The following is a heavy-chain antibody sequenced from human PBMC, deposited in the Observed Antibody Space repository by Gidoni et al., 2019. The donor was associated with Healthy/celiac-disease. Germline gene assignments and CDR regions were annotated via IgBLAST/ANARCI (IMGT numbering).Heavy chain of an antibody. J-gene: IGHJ6*02. CDR3: TTDQGRGDCTNGVCYLDSDYGMDV. CDR1: GFTFSNAW. V-gene: IGHV3-15*01. Sequence: EVQLVESGGGLVKPGGSLRLSCAASGFTFSNAWMSWVRQAPGKGLEWVGRIKSKTDGGTTDYAAPVKGRFTISRDDSKNTLYLQMNSLKTEDTAVYYCTTDQGRGDCTNGVCYLDSDYGMDVWGQGTTVTVSS. D-gene: IGHD2-8*01. CDR2: IKSKTDGGTT.